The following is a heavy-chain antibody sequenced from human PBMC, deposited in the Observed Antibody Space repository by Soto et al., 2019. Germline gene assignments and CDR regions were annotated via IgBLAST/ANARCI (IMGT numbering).Heavy chain of an antibody. CDR2: IYYSGST. V-gene: IGHV4-31*03. CDR1: EGYSVSGGGC. Sequence: TQCLTCTVLEGYSVSGGGCWIRIRQHPGKGLEWIGYIYYSGSTYYNPSLKSRVTISVDTSKNQSSLKLSSVTAADTAVYYYARVFGFGGMDVWGQGTTVTVSS. D-gene: IGHD3-10*01. J-gene: IGHJ6*02. CDR3: ARVFGFGGMDV.